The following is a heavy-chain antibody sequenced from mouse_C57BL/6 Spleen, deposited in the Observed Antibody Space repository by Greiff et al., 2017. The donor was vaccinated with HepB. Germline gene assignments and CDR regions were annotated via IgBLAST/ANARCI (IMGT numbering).Heavy chain of an antibody. D-gene: IGHD2-4*01. CDR3: AASPSYDYGWYFDV. J-gene: IGHJ1*03. CDR2: ISYDGSN. Sequence: EVQLQQSGPGLVKPSQSLSLTCSVTGYSITSGYYWNWIRQFPGNKLEWMGYISYDGSNNYNPSLKNRISITRDTSKNQFFLKLNSVTTEDTATYYCAASPSYDYGWYFDVWGTGTTVTVSS. V-gene: IGHV3-6*01. CDR1: GYSITSGYY.